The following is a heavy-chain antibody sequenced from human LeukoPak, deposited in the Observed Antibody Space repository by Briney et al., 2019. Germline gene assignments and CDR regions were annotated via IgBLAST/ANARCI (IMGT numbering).Heavy chain of an antibody. Sequence: SETLSLTCTVVGGAINSRNQYWGWIRQSPGKGLEWIGSIYYSGSVNDNPSLQSRVTISVDTSRNQFSLKLTSMTVADTGVYFCASRVATPGNFFDYWGPGTLVTVS. CDR1: GGAINSRNQY. V-gene: IGHV4-39*01. D-gene: IGHD3-3*01. CDR2: IYYSGSV. CDR3: ASRVATPGNFFDY. J-gene: IGHJ4*02.